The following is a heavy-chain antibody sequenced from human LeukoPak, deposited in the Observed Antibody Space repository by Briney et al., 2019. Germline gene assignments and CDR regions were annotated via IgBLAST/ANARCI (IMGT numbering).Heavy chain of an antibody. Sequence: GRSLRLSCAASGFTFSRYAMSWVRQAPGKGLEWVSAFSGSGGSTYYADSVKGRFTISRDNSKNTLHLQMNSLRAEDTAVYYCAKAGTAYYYYGMDVWGQGTTVTVSS. J-gene: IGHJ6*02. CDR2: FSGSGGST. CDR3: AKAGTAYYYYGMDV. CDR1: GFTFSRYA. D-gene: IGHD6-19*01. V-gene: IGHV3-23*01.